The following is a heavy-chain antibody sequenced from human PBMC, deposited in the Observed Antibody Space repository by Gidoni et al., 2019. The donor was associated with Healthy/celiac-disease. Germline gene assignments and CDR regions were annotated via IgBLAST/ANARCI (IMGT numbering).Heavy chain of an antibody. CDR2: IYSSGST. CDR1: GGAISSGDYY. J-gene: IGHJ6*02. V-gene: IGHV4-30-4*01. CDR3: ARCATVTTWGVYYYYYGMDV. Sequence: QVQLQESGPGLVKPSQTLSLTCTVSGGAISSGDYYWSWIRQPPGKGLEWIGYIYSSGSTYYNPSLKSRVTISVDTSKNQFSLKLSSVTAADTAVYYCARCATVTTWGVYYYYYGMDVWGQGTTVTVSS. D-gene: IGHD4-17*01.